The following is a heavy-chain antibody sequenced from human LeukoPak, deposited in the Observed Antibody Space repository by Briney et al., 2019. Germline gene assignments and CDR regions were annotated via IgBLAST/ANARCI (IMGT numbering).Heavy chain of an antibody. V-gene: IGHV1-24*01. CDR3: ATYLGSGSYYHDY. D-gene: IGHD3-10*01. Sequence: GASVKVSCKVSGYTLTELSMHWVRQAPGKGLEWMGGFEPEDGETIYAQKFQGRVTMTEDTSTDTAYMELSSLRSEDTAVYYCATYLGSGSYYHDYWGQGTLVTVSS. CDR2: FEPEDGET. CDR1: GYTLTELS. J-gene: IGHJ4*02.